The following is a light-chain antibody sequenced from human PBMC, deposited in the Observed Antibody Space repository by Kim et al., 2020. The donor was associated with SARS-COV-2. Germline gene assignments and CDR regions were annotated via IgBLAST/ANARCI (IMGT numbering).Light chain of an antibody. CDR2: DAS. J-gene: IGKJ5*01. CDR1: QSVTNSY. Sequence: LSPGERATHSGGASQSVTNSYLAWYQQKPGLAPRLLIYDASRRATGIPDRFSGSGSGTDFTLTISRLEPEDFAVYYCQHYGSSSITFGQGTRLEIK. CDR3: QHYGSSSIT. V-gene: IGKV3D-20*01.